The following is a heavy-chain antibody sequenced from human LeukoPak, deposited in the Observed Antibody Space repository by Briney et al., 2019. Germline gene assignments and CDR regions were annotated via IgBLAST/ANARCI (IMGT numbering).Heavy chain of an antibody. J-gene: IGHJ4*02. V-gene: IGHV3-33*01. Sequence: GTSLRLSCVTSGFNFGVFGMHWVGQAPGKGLEGVAVIGHAGNSIYYGDSEKGRFTITSDNSKNTLFLQMSSLTAEDTAVYYGARDLQAMYFQDWGQGALVTAAS. CDR2: IGHAGNSI. CDR3: ARDLQAMYFQD. D-gene: IGHD3-9*01. CDR1: GFNFGVFG.